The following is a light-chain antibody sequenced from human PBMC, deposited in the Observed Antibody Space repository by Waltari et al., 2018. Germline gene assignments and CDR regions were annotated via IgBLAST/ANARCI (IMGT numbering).Light chain of an antibody. CDR2: ATS. CDR3: QQYYTYPRT. J-gene: IGKJ1*01. Sequence: AIRMTQSPSSLAASTGDRVNSTCRASQGISSYLAWYQQKPGKAPKLLMYATSTMQSGVPSRFSGSGSGTDFTLTISCLQSEDFATYYCQQYYTYPRTFGQGTKVET. CDR1: QGISSY. V-gene: IGKV1-8*01.